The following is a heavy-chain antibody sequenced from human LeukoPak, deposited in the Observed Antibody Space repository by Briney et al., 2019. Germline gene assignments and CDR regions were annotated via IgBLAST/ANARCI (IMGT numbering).Heavy chain of an antibody. CDR1: GGSISSYY. D-gene: IGHD2-2*01. J-gene: IGHJ4*02. Sequence: SETLSLTCTVSGGSISSYYWNWIRQPPGKGLEWIGYIYYSGSTNYNPSLKSRVTISVDTSKNQFSLKLSSVTAADTAVYYCARDNGKDIVVVPAATFDYWGQGTLVTVSS. CDR2: IYYSGST. CDR3: ARDNGKDIVVVPAATFDY. V-gene: IGHV4-59*12.